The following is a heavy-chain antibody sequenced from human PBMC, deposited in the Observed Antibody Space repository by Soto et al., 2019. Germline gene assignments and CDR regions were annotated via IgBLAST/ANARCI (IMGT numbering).Heavy chain of an antibody. CDR2: INHSGST. J-gene: IGHJ4*02. Sequence: QVQLQQWGAGLLKPSETLSLTCAVYGGSFSGYYWSWIRQPPGKGLEWIGEINHSGSTNYNPSIKSRVTISVDTSKNQFSLKMSSVTAADTAVYYCALGSYTAMVNPFVYWGQGTLVTVSS. CDR3: ALGSYTAMVNPFVY. CDR1: GGSFSGYY. D-gene: IGHD5-18*01. V-gene: IGHV4-34*01.